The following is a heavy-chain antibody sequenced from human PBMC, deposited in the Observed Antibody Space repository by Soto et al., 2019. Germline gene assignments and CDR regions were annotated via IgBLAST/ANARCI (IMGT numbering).Heavy chain of an antibody. CDR2: INPNSGGT. J-gene: IGHJ4*02. CDR3: ARSEGSYYVYDY. Sequence: ASVKVSCEASGYTFTCYYMHWLLQAPGQGLEWMGWINPNSGGTNYAQKFQVWVTMTRDTSISTAYMELSRLRSDDTAVYYCARSEGSYYVYDYWGQGTLVTVSS. D-gene: IGHD1-26*01. CDR1: GYTFTCYY. V-gene: IGHV1-2*04.